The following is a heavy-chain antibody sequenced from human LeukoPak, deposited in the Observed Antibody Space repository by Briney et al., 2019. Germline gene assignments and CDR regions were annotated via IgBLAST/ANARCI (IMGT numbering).Heavy chain of an antibody. CDR1: GFTFSTYG. CDR2: KSYDGSNK. CDR3: AKGYCSGGSCYTYYYYYMDV. V-gene: IGHV3-30*13. Sequence: GGSLRLSCEASGFTFSTYGINWVRQAPGKGLEWVAVKSYDGSNKYYADSVKGRFTISRDNSKNRLYLQMNSLRAEDTAVYYCAKGYCSGGSCYTYYYYYMDVWGKGTTVTVSS. D-gene: IGHD2-15*01. J-gene: IGHJ6*03.